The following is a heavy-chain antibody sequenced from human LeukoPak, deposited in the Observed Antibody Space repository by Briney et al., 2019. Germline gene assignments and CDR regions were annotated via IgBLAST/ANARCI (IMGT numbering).Heavy chain of an antibody. CDR1: GGSFSGFY. CDR3: ASRQRVRGPRNWFDP. Sequence: SETLSLTCAVYGGSFSGFYWSWIRQPPGKGLEWIGEIKYSGSTNYNPSLKSRVTISVDTSKNQFSLKLSSVTAADMAVYYCASRQRVRGPRNWFDPWGQGTLVTVSS. D-gene: IGHD3-10*01. V-gene: IGHV4-34*01. CDR2: IKYSGST. J-gene: IGHJ5*02.